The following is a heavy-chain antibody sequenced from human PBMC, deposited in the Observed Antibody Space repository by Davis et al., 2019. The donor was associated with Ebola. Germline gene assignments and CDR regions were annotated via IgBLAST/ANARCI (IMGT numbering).Heavy chain of an antibody. V-gene: IGHV3-21*04. D-gene: IGHD3-10*01. Sequence: SVKGRFTISRDNAKNSLYLQMNSLRAEDTAVYYCAKVLQYYYGSGSIDYWGQGTLVTVSS. J-gene: IGHJ4*02. CDR3: AKVLQYYYGSGSIDY.